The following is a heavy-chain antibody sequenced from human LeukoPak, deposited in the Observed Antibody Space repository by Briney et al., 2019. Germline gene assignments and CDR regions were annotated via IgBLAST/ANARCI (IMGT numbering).Heavy chain of an antibody. CDR3: ARERGDDYGDYVGLDY. CDR1: GFTFSSYA. D-gene: IGHD4-17*01. Sequence: PGGSLRLSCAASGFTFSSYAMSWVRQAPGKGLEWVSAISGSGGSTYYADSVKGRFTISRDNSKNTLYLQMNSLRAEDTAVYYCARERGDDYGDYVGLDYWGQGTLVTVSS. CDR2: ISGSGGST. V-gene: IGHV3-23*01. J-gene: IGHJ4*02.